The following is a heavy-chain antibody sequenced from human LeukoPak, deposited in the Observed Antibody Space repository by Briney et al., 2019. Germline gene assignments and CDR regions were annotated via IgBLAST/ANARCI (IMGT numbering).Heavy chain of an antibody. Sequence: ASVEVSCKASGSTFTNYGINGLRQAPGHGLEGLGWSRIYNDDPKYAQKFQGRATMTTDTSTTPVFMELRGLRSDDTGAYYCARAPFPFIVQVTGIPYFDPWGPGTLVTVSS. CDR1: GSTFTNYG. V-gene: IGHV1-18*01. J-gene: IGHJ4*02. CDR2: SRIYNDDP. CDR3: ARAPFPFIVQVTGIPYFDP. D-gene: IGHD2-21*02.